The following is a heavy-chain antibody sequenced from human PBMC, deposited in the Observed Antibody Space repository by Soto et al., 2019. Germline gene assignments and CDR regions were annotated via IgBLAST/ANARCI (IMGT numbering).Heavy chain of an antibody. CDR3: SGVVVTATSWFDP. CDR2: INHSGST. CDR1: GGSFSGYY. V-gene: IGHV4-34*01. Sequence: QVQLQQWGAGLLKSSETLSLTCAVYGGSFSGYYWSWIRQPPGKGLEWIGEINHSGSTNYNPSLKSRVTISVDTSKNQFSLKLSSVTAADTAGYYCSGVVVTATSWFDPWGQGTLVTVSS. D-gene: IGHD2-15*01. J-gene: IGHJ5*02.